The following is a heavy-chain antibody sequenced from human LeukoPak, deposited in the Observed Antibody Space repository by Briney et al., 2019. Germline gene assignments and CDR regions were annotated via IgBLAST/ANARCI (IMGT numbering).Heavy chain of an antibody. Sequence: GESLKNSCKGSGYSFTIYWIGWVRQMPGKGLEWMGIIYPGDSDTRYSPSFQGQVTISADKSISTAYLQWSSLKASDTAMYYCARVGGQQLNPDAFDIWGQGTMVTVSS. V-gene: IGHV5-51*01. J-gene: IGHJ3*02. CDR1: GYSFTIYW. CDR2: IYPGDSDT. D-gene: IGHD6-13*01. CDR3: ARVGGQQLNPDAFDI.